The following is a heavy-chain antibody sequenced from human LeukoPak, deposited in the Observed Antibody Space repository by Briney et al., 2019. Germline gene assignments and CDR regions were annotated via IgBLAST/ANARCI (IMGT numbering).Heavy chain of an antibody. Sequence: ASVKVSCKASGYTFTGYYMHWVRQAPGQGLEWMGWINPNSGGTNYAQKFQGRVTMTRDTSISTAYMELSRLRSDDTAVYYCARAFVTMIVVAANWFDPWGQGTLVTVSS. CDR1: GYTFTGYY. D-gene: IGHD3-22*01. CDR2: INPNSGGT. CDR3: ARAFVTMIVVAANWFDP. V-gene: IGHV1-2*02. J-gene: IGHJ5*02.